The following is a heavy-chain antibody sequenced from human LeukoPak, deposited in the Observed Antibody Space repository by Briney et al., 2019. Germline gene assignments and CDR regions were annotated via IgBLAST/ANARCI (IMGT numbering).Heavy chain of an antibody. CDR3: AREMPIAGVWHYFDY. V-gene: IGHV3-66*01. Sequence: GGSLRLSCAASGFTVSSSFMTWVRQAPGQGLEWVSLIYSGGTTYYADSVKGRFTISRDNSRNTLFLQMNSLRADDTAVYYCAREMPIAGVWHYFDYWGQGTLVTVSS. CDR2: IYSGGTT. CDR1: GFTVSSSF. J-gene: IGHJ4*02. D-gene: IGHD6-13*01.